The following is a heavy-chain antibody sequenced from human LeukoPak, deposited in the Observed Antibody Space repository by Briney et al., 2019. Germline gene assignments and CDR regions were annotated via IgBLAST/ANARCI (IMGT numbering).Heavy chain of an antibody. D-gene: IGHD2-8*01. CDR1: GYTFTSYD. Sequence: ASVKVSCKASGYTFTSYDINWVRQATGQGLEWMGWMNPNSGNTGYARKFQGRVTMTRNTSISTAYMELSSLRSEDTAVYYCARAYCTNGVCYPYYYYGMDVWGQGTTVTVSS. J-gene: IGHJ6*02. V-gene: IGHV1-8*01. CDR3: ARAYCTNGVCYPYYYYGMDV. CDR2: MNPNSGNT.